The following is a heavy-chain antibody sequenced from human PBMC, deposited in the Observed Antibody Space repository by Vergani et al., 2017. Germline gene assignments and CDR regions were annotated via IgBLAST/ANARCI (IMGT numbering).Heavy chain of an antibody. V-gene: IGHV3-33*06. CDR2: IWYDGSNK. Sequence: QVQLVESGGGVVQPGRSLRLSCAASGFTFSSYGMHWVRQAPGKGLEWVAVIWYDGSNKYYADSVKGRFTISRDNSKNTLYLQMNSLRAEDTAVYYCVKEQGTVTPFDYWGQGTLVTVSS. CDR3: VKEQGTVTPFDY. CDR1: GFTFSSYG. D-gene: IGHD4-17*01. J-gene: IGHJ4*02.